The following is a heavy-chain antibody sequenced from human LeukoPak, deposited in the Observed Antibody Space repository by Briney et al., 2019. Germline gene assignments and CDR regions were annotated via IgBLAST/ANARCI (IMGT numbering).Heavy chain of an antibody. J-gene: IGHJ4*02. CDR3: ARASTPHSSWYDY. Sequence: SETLSLTCAVYGGSFSGYYWSWIRQPPGKGLEWIGEINHSGSTNYNPSLKSRVTISVDTSKNQFSLKLSSVTAADTAVYYCARASTPHSSWYDYWGQGTLVTVSS. V-gene: IGHV4-34*01. D-gene: IGHD6-13*01. CDR1: GGSFSGYY. CDR2: INHSGST.